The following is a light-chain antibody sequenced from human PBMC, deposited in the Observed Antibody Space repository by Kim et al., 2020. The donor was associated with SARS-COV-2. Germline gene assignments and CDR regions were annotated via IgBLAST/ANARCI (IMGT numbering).Light chain of an antibody. CDR1: SFNIGSHP. Sequence: QGVTISCSRDSFNIGSHPVNWYQQFPQTTPELLIHTDDQRPSGVPDRFSGSKSGTSASLAISGLQSADEADYYCAAWDDSLNGLVFGGGTKVTVL. CDR2: TDD. J-gene: IGLJ2*01. CDR3: AAWDDSLNGLV. V-gene: IGLV1-44*01.